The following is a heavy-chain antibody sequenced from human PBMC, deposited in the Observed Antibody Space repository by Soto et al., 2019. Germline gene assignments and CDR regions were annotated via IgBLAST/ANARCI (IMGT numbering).Heavy chain of an antibody. Sequence: ASVKVSCKASGYTFTSYGINWVRQAPGQGLEWMGWMNPINGNTGYAQNFQGRLTMTRDTSISTAYMELSSLRSEDTAVYYCASNPRRGYSYGSDYWGQGTLVTVSS. CDR2: MNPINGNT. D-gene: IGHD5-18*01. CDR3: ASNPRRGYSYGSDY. V-gene: IGHV1-8*01. J-gene: IGHJ4*02. CDR1: GYTFTSYG.